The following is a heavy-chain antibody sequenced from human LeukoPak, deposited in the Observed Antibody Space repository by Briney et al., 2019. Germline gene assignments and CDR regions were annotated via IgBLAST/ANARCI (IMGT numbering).Heavy chain of an antibody. V-gene: IGHV3-21*01. CDR1: GFTFSSYS. J-gene: IGHJ4*02. D-gene: IGHD1-26*01. CDR2: ISTSSSYI. Sequence: GGSLRLSCAAYGFTFSSYSMNWVRQAPGKGLEWVSFISTSSSYIYYADSVKGRFTISRDNAKNSLYLEMNSLRAEDTAVYYCARDLGLGASNYWGQGTLVTVSS. CDR3: ARDLGLGASNY.